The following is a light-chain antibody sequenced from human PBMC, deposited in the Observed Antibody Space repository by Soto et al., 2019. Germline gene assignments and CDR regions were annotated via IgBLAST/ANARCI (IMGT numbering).Light chain of an antibody. CDR2: WAS. J-gene: IGKJ1*01. V-gene: IGKV4-1*01. CDR1: QSVLYSSNNKNY. CDR3: QQYYRPWT. Sequence: DIVMTQSPDSLAVSLGERATINCKSSQSVLYSSNNKNYLAWYQQKPGQPPKLLIYWASTRASGVPDRFSGSGSGTDLPLTISRRQAEDVAVYYCQQYYRPWTFGQGTKVEIK.